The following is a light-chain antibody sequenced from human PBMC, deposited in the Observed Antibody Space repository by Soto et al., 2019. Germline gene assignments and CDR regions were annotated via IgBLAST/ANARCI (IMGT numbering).Light chain of an antibody. CDR3: QQYCSSPWT. J-gene: IGKJ1*01. CDR1: QSVSSSY. CDR2: GTS. Sequence: EIVLTQSPGTLSLSPGERATLSCRASQSVSSSYLAWYQQKPGQAPRLLIYGTSSRATGIPDWFSGSGSGTDFILTISRLEPEDFPVYYCQQYCSSPWTFGQATKVEIK. V-gene: IGKV3-20*01.